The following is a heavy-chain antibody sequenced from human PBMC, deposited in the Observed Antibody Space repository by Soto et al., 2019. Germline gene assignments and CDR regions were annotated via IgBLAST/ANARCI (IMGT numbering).Heavy chain of an antibody. V-gene: IGHV1-2*04. J-gene: IGHJ4*02. CDR1: GYSFTDYK. CDR2: VDPNGGGS. Sequence: ASVKVSCKTSGYSFTDYKLHWVRQAPGQGLEWKGWVDPNGGGSNSAQKFQGSVTMTWDTSITTAYLDLTRLTTNDTATYFCATWVDYGDFEGFDFWGQGTLVTSPQ. D-gene: IGHD4-17*01. CDR3: ATWVDYGDFEGFDF.